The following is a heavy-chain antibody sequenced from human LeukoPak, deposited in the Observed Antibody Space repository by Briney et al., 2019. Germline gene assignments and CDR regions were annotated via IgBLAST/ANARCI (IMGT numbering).Heavy chain of an antibody. V-gene: IGHV1-18*01. CDR2: ISAYNGNK. CDR1: GYTFTSYG. CDR3: ARVRDGITIFGVEFNWFDP. D-gene: IGHD3-3*01. Sequence: ASVKVSCKASGYTFTSYGISWVRQAPGQGLEWMGWISAYNGNKNYAQKLQGRVTMTTDTSTSTAYMELRSLRSDDTAVYYCARVRDGITIFGVEFNWFDPWGQGTLVTVSS. J-gene: IGHJ5*02.